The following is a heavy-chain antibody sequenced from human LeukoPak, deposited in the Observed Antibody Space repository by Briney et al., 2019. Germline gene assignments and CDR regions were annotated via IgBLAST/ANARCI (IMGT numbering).Heavy chain of an antibody. CDR1: GGSFSGYY. CDR3: ARRKVWSYYFDY. D-gene: IGHD2-21*01. Sequence: SETLSLTCAVYGGSFSGYYWTWIRQPPGKGLEWIGEINHSGSTNYNPSLKSRVTISVDTSKNQFSLKLSSVTAADTTVYYCARRKVWSYYFDYWGQGTLVTVSS. V-gene: IGHV4-34*01. J-gene: IGHJ4*02. CDR2: INHSGST.